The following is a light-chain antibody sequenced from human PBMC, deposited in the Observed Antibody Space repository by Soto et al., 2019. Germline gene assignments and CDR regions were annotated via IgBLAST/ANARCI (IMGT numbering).Light chain of an antibody. CDR2: DAS. V-gene: IGKV1-33*01. CDR3: QQYANLPLT. J-gene: IGKJ3*01. CDR1: DDISNY. Sequence: DIPMTQSPSSLSASVGDRVTITCQASDDISNYLNWYQQKPAKAPKVLIYDASHLESGVPSRFSGGGSGTEFTFTISSLQAEDIATYYCQQYANLPLTFGPGTKVDIK.